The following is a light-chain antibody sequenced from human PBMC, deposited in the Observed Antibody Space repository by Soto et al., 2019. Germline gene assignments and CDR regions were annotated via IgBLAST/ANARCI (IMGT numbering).Light chain of an antibody. Sequence: DIQMTQSPSSVSASVGDRVTITCRASQDISSWVAWYQQKPGKAPKLLISAASSLQSGVPRRFSGSGSGTDFTLIISGLQPEDFATYFCQQGDSFPLSFGGGTKVEIK. J-gene: IGKJ4*01. CDR2: AAS. CDR3: QQGDSFPLS. V-gene: IGKV1-12*01. CDR1: QDISSW.